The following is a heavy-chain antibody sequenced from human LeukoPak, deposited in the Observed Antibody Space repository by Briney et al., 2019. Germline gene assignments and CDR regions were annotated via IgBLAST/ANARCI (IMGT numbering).Heavy chain of an antibody. CDR1: GYSISSGYY. Sequence: PSETLSLTCAVSGYSISSGYYWGWIRQPPGKGLEWIGSMYHSGSSNYNPSLKSRVTISVDTSKNQLSLKLSSVTAADTAVYYWSKHYMWGLLNFDYRGQGTLVTVSS. CDR3: SKHYMWGLLNFDY. V-gene: IGHV4-38-2*01. CDR2: MYHSGSS. J-gene: IGHJ4*02. D-gene: IGHD3-16*01.